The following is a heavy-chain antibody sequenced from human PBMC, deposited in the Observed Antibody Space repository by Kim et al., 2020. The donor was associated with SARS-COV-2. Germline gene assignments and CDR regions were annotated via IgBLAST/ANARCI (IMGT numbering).Heavy chain of an antibody. Sequence: SVKVSCKASGGTFSSYAIIWVRQAPGQGLEWMGGIIPNSGKANYAQEFQGRVAITSDASASTAYLEMSSLRAEDTAVYYCARNLVGVACDSSRWYSAL. CDR1: GGTFSSYA. CDR2: IIPNSGKA. CDR3: ARNLVGVACDSSRWYSAL. J-gene: IGHJ2*01. V-gene: IGHV1-69*13. D-gene: IGHD3-16*01.